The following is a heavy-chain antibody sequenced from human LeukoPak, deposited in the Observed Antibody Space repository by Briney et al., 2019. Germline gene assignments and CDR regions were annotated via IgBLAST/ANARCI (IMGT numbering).Heavy chain of an antibody. CDR3: AKQGDSGYAPG. J-gene: IGHJ4*02. D-gene: IGHD5-12*01. CDR2: ISYDGSNK. V-gene: IGHV3-30*18. Sequence: PGGPLRLSCAASGFTFSSYAMSWVPHAPGKGLEWVAVISYDGSNKYYADSVKGRFTISRDNSKNTLYLQMNSLRAEDTAVYYCAKQGDSGYAPGWGQGTLVTVSS. CDR1: GFTFSSYA.